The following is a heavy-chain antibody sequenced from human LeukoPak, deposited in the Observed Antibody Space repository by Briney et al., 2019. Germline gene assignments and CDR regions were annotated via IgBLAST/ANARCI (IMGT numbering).Heavy chain of an antibody. V-gene: IGHV4-38-2*01. CDR1: RYSISSGYY. D-gene: IGHD3-3*01. Sequence: PSETLSLTSAVSRYSISSGYYWGWIRQSPGKGLDWIESFYQMGSTNYNPSLKSPVTISVDTSKNQFSLKLSSVTAADTAVYYCARGGKNLWSGYYRRMYYFDYWGQGTRVTVSS. CDR3: ARGGKNLWSGYYRRMYYFDY. CDR2: FYQMGST. J-gene: IGHJ4*02.